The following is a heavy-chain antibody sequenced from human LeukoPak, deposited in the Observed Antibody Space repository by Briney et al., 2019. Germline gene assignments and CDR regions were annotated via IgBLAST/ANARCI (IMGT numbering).Heavy chain of an antibody. CDR1: GYTFTGYY. CDR3: ARDFIDFYFDY. Sequence: ASVKVSRKASGYTFTGYYMHWVRQAPGQGLEWMGWINPNSGGTNSAQRFQGRVTMTRDTSITTAYMELSSLTSDDTAVYYCARDFIDFYFDYWGQGTLVTVSS. J-gene: IGHJ4*02. CDR2: INPNSGGT. D-gene: IGHD3-9*01. V-gene: IGHV1-2*02.